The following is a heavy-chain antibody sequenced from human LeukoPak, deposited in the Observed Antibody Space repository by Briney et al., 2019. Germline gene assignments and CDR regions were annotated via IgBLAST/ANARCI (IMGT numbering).Heavy chain of an antibody. D-gene: IGHD1-26*01. CDR3: AKQEGALIQNWCFDH. J-gene: IGHJ4*02. Sequence: HPGGSLRLSCGASGFTFSDFAMSWVRLAPGKGLEWVSSIEKDASRAYYADSVRGRFTVSRDNSKYTLYLQMSSLRVEDTALYYCAKQEGALIQNWCFDHWGLGTLVTVSS. V-gene: IGHV3-23*03. CDR1: GFTFSDFA. CDR2: IEKDASRA.